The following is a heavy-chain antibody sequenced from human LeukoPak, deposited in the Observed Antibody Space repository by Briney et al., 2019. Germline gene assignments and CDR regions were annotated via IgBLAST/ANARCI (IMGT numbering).Heavy chain of an antibody. Sequence: GGSLRLSCAASGFTFSSYAMCWVRQAPGKGLEWVSAVSGPGGSTYYTDSVKGRFTISRDNSKNTLYLQMNSLRAEDTAVYYCAKSTVLLWFGEPNFDYWGQGTLVTVSS. CDR2: VSGPGGST. J-gene: IGHJ4*02. V-gene: IGHV3-23*01. D-gene: IGHD3-10*01. CDR1: GFTFSSYA. CDR3: AKSTVLLWFGEPNFDY.